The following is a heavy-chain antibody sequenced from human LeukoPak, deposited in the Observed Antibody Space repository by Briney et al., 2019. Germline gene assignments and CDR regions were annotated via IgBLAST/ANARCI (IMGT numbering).Heavy chain of an antibody. V-gene: IGHV3-53*01. J-gene: IGHJ3*02. Sequence: GGSLRLSCAASGFTISSNYMTWVRQAPGKGLEWVSTIYTGGSTYYADSVKGRFTISRDNSKNTLYLQMNSLRAEDTAVYYCAGDGTAMIQAFDIWGQGTMVSVSS. CDR1: GFTISSNY. CDR2: IYTGGST. CDR3: AGDGTAMIQAFDI. D-gene: IGHD5-18*01.